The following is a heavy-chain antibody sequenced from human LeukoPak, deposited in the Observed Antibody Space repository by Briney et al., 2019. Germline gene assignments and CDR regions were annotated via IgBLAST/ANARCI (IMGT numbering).Heavy chain of an antibody. CDR2: IIPIFGTA. CDR1: GGTFSSYA. D-gene: IGHD2-2*01. CDR3: GREEYQLPRTKYYYYGMDV. Sequence: GSSVKVSCKASGGTFSSYAISWVRQAPGQGLEWMGGIIPIFGTANYAQKFQGRVTITADESTSTAYMELSSLRSEDTAVYYCGREEYQLPRTKYYYYGMDVWGQGTTVTVSS. V-gene: IGHV1-69*01. J-gene: IGHJ6*02.